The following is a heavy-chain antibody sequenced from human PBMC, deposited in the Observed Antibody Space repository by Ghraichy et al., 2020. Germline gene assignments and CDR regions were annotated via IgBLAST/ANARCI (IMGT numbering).Heavy chain of an antibody. D-gene: IGHD3-22*01. J-gene: IGHJ3*02. CDR3: ARVADYYDSSGYYYGFLEDAFDI. CDR2: ISSSSSTI. Sequence: GGSLRLSCAASGFTFSSYSMNWVRQAPGKGLEWVSYISSSSSTIYYADSVKGRFTISRDNAKNSLYLQMNSLRDEDTAVYYCARVADYYDSSGYYYGFLEDAFDIWGQGTMVTVSS. V-gene: IGHV3-48*02. CDR1: GFTFSSYS.